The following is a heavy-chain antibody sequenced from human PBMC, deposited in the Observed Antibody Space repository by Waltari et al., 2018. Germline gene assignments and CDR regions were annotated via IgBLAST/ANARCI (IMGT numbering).Heavy chain of an antibody. V-gene: IGHV4-59*01. D-gene: IGHD1-7*01. CDR1: GGSISSYY. CDR2: IYYSGST. J-gene: IGHJ3*02. Sequence: QVQLQESGPGLVKPSETLSLTCTVSGGSISSYYWSWIRQPPGKGLEWIGYIYYSGSTNYNPSLKSRVTISVDTSKNQFSLKPSSVTAADTAVYYCAGGDWNYYAFDIWGQGTMVTVSS. CDR3: AGGDWNYYAFDI.